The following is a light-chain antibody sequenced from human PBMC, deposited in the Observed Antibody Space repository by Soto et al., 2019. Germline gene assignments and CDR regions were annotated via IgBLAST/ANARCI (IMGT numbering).Light chain of an antibody. V-gene: IGLV1-40*01. CDR1: SSNIGAGYD. CDR2: ANT. Sequence: QSVLTQPPSVSGAPGQRVTISCTGSSSNIGAGYDVHWYQQLPGTAPKLLIYANTNRPSGVPDRFYASKSGNSASLVITGLQAEDEADYYCQSYDSSLSAVVFGGGTKLTV. J-gene: IGLJ2*01. CDR3: QSYDSSLSAVV.